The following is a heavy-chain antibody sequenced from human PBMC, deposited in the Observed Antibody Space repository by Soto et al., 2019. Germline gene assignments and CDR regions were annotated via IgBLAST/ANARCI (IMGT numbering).Heavy chain of an antibody. CDR2: ISTYNGNT. CDR1: GYTFSNYG. CDR3: AACTGPSCHRGREWFDP. Sequence: QVQLVQSGAEVKKPGASVKVSCTASGYTFSNYGITWVRQAPGQGLEWMGRISTYNGNTNYAKKVKGRVTMTIDTSTSTAYMELRSLSSDDTAMYYCAACTGPSCHRGREWFDPWGQGTLVTVSA. J-gene: IGHJ5*02. V-gene: IGHV1-18*04. D-gene: IGHD2-2*01.